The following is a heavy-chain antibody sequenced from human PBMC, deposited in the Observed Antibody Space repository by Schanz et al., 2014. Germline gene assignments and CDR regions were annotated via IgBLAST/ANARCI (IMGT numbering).Heavy chain of an antibody. CDR2: ISTSGTYM. V-gene: IGHV3-21*01. CDR3: ARDLPRTFLFDY. Sequence: EVQLAESGGGLVQPGGSLRLSCVASGFAFSSFAMTWVRQAPGRGLEWVSSISTSGTYMYIADSLKGRLTISRDDAKKSMYLQMDSLRAEDTAVYYCARDLPRTFLFDYWGQGTLVTVSS. CDR1: GFAFSSFA. J-gene: IGHJ4*02.